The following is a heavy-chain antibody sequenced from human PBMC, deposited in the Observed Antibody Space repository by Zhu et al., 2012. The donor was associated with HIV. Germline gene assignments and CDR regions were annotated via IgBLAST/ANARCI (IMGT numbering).Heavy chain of an antibody. Sequence: QVQLQESGPGLVKPSETLSLTCAVSGYSISSGYYWGWIRQPPGKGLEWIGIIYHSGSTYYNPSLKSRVTISIDSSKNQFSLRLSSVIAADTAVYYCARSIYYYDSSGYYSDAFDIWGQGTSGHVSS. D-gene: IGHD3-22*01. V-gene: IGHV4-38-2*01. CDR1: GYSISSGYY. CDR2: IYHSGST. J-gene: IGHJ3*02. CDR3: ARSIYYYDSSGYYSDAFDI.